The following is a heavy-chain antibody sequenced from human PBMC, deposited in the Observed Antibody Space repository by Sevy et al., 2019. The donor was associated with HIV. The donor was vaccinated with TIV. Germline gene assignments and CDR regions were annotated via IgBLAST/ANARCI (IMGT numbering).Heavy chain of an antibody. V-gene: IGHV3-21*01. Sequence: GGSLRLSCAASGFDFGTYSMNWVRQAPGKGLEWVSSISSKNDYIFYADSVKGRCTISKDNAKNSLYLKMNSLRVEDTAVYYCAREGDCIGIDCYDDWRLPSYYYYPMDVWGQGTTVTVSS. CDR2: ISSKNDYI. D-gene: IGHD2-2*01. CDR3: AREGDCIGIDCYDDWRLPSYYYYPMDV. CDR1: GFDFGTYS. J-gene: IGHJ6*02.